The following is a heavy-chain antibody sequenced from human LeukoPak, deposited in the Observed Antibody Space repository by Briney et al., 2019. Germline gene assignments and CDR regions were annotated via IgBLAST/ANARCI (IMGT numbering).Heavy chain of an antibody. CDR2: IYTSGST. D-gene: IGHD2-2*01. CDR1: GGSISSYY. Sequence: SETLSLTCTVSGGSISSYYWSWIRQPAGKGLEWIGRIYTSGSTNYNPSLKSRVTMSVDTSKNQFSLKLSSVTAADTAVYYCAGGGGGRYCSSTSCYPNWFDPWGQGTLVTVSS. V-gene: IGHV4-4*07. J-gene: IGHJ5*02. CDR3: AGGGGGRYCSSTSCYPNWFDP.